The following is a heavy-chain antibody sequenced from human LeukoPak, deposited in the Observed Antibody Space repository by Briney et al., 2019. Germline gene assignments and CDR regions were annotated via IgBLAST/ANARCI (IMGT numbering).Heavy chain of an antibody. J-gene: IGHJ4*02. V-gene: IGHV6-1*01. CDR1: GDSFSSNTAA. CDR3: ARDRPKIGREFDY. CDR2: TYYRSKWYN. D-gene: IGHD2-15*01. Sequence: SQTLSLTCAISGDSFSSNTAAWNWVRQTPSRGLEWLGRTYYRSKWYNEYAVSVKSRITINPDTSKNQFSLQLNSVTPEDTAVYYCARDRPKIGREFDYWGQGTLVTVSS.